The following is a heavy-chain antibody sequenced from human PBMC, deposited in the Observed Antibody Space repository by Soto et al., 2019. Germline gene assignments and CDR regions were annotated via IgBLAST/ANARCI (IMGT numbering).Heavy chain of an antibody. CDR3: ARGRGIQLWATYYYYYGMDV. D-gene: IGHD5-18*01. CDR1: GGSFSGYY. Sequence: SETLSLTCAVYGGSFSGYYWSWIRQPPGKGLEWIGEINHSGSTNYNPSLKRRVTISVDTSKNQFSLKLSSVTAADTAVYYCARGRGIQLWATYYYYYGMDVWGQGTTVTVSS. V-gene: IGHV4-34*01. CDR2: INHSGST. J-gene: IGHJ6*02.